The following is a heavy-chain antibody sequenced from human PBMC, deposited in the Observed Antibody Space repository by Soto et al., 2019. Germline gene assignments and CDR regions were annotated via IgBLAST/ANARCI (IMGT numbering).Heavy chain of an antibody. CDR3: SRDVVVGAKALNY. V-gene: IGHV3-7*01. Sequence: VGSLRLSCAASGFTFSNYWMTWVRQAPGKGLEWVANIKEDGSEKHYVDSVKGRFTISGDNAKNSLYLQMNSLRVEDTAVYFCSRDVVVGAKALNYWGQGALVTVSS. CDR2: IKEDGSEK. D-gene: IGHD2-15*01. CDR1: GFTFSNYW. J-gene: IGHJ4*02.